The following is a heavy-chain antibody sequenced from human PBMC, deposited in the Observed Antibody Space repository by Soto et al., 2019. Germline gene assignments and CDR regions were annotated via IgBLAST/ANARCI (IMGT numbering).Heavy chain of an antibody. CDR3: AKGIYGDYRPIDY. J-gene: IGHJ4*02. V-gene: IGHV3-23*01. CDR2: ISGSGGST. CDR1: GFTFSSYA. D-gene: IGHD4-17*01. Sequence: GESLKISCAASGFTFSSYAMSWVRQAPGKGLEWVSAISGSGGSTYYADSVKGRFTISRDNSKNTLYLQMNSLRAEDTAVYYCAKGIYGDYRPIDYWGQGTLVTVSS.